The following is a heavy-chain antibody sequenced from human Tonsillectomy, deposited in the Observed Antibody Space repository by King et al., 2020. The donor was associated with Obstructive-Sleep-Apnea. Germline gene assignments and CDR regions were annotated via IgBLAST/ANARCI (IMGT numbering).Heavy chain of an antibody. J-gene: IGHJ4*02. D-gene: IGHD2-21*02. CDR1: GGSISSGGHY. CDR2: IYYSGCT. V-gene: IGHV4-31*03. CDR3: ARAETAEGTHFDY. Sequence: VQLQESGPGLVKPSQTLSLACTVSGGSISSGGHYWSWLRQHPGKGLEWIGYIYYSGCTYYNPSLKSRVTLSVDTSKSQFSLKLNSVTAADAAVYYCARAETAEGTHFDYWGQGTLVIVSS.